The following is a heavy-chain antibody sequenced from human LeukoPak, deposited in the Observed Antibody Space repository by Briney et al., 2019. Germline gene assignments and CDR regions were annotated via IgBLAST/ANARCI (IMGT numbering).Heavy chain of an antibody. J-gene: IGHJ6*04. D-gene: IGHD3-22*01. Sequence: PGGSLRLSCAPSGFTFSSYAMSWVPQAPGKGLEWVSAISGSGVSTYYADSVKGRSTISRDNGKSSLYLQMNSLRAEDTAVYYCARDKYYDSIVLTDVWGKGTTVTVSS. CDR2: ISGSGVST. CDR3: ARDKYYDSIVLTDV. V-gene: IGHV3-23*01. CDR1: GFTFSSYA.